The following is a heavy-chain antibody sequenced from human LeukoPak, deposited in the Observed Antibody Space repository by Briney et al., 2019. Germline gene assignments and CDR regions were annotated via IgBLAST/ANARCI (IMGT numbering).Heavy chain of an antibody. CDR3: AKDAATVTTADY. J-gene: IGHJ4*02. V-gene: IGHV3-21*04. CDR2: ISSSSSYI. CDR1: GFTFSTYS. Sequence: GGSLRLSCAASGFTFSTYSMNWVRQAPGKGLEWVSSISSSSSYIYYADSVMGRFTISSDNAKNSLYLQMNSLRAEDTAVYYCAKDAATVTTADYWGQGTLVTVSS. D-gene: IGHD4-17*01.